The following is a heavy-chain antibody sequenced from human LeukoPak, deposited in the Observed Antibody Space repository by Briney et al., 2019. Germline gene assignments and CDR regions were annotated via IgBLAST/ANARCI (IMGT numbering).Heavy chain of an antibody. D-gene: IGHD3-3*01. J-gene: IGHJ4*02. CDR3: ARVPYYDFWSGIDY. CDR1: GGSISSGDYY. CDR2: IYYSGST. Sequence: SSQTLSLTCTVSGGSISSGDYYWSWIRQPPGKGLEWIGHIYYSGSTYYNPPLKSRVTISVDTSKNQFSLKLSSVTAADTAVYYCARVPYYDFWSGIDYWGQGTLVTVSS. V-gene: IGHV4-30-4*08.